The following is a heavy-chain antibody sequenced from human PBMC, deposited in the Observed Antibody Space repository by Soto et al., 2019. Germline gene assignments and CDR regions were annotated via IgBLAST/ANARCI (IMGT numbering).Heavy chain of an antibody. Sequence: QVQLQESGPGLVKPSQTLSLTCTVSGGSISSGGYYWSWIRQHPGKGLEWIGYIYYSGSTYYNPSLKSRVTISVDTSKNQFSLKLSSVTAADTAVYYCARDPSYCSSTSCWFDPWGQGTLVTVSS. CDR2: IYYSGST. D-gene: IGHD2-2*01. CDR3: ARDPSYCSSTSCWFDP. CDR1: GGSISSGGYY. V-gene: IGHV4-31*03. J-gene: IGHJ5*02.